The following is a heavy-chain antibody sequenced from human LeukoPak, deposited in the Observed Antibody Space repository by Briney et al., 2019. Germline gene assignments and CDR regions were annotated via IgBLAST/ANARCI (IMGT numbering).Heavy chain of an antibody. Sequence: SGGSLRLSCAASGFTFSSYGMHWVRQAPGKGLEWVAVISYDGSNKYYADSVKGRFTISRDNSKNTLYLQMNSLRAEDTAVYYCARVRDYYDSSGYPFYWGQGTLVTVSS. V-gene: IGHV3-30*03. CDR2: ISYDGSNK. CDR1: GFTFSSYG. D-gene: IGHD3-22*01. CDR3: ARVRDYYDSSGYPFY. J-gene: IGHJ4*02.